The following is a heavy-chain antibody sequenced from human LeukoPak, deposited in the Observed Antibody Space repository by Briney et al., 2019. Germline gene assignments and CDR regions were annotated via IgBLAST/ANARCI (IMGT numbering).Heavy chain of an antibody. J-gene: IGHJ4*02. CDR3: ARDLGYYYDSSGYSNFDY. D-gene: IGHD3-22*01. V-gene: IGHV3-48*02. CDR2: ISSSSSTI. CDR1: GFTFSSYS. Sequence: GGSLRLSCAASGFTFSSYSMNWVRQAPGKGLEWVSYISSSSSTIYYADSVKGRFTISRDNAKNSLYLQMNSLRDEDTAVYYCARDLGYYYDSSGYSNFDYWGQGTLVTVSS.